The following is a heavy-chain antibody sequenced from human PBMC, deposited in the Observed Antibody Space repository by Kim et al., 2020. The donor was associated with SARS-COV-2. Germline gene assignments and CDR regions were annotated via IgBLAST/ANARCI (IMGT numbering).Heavy chain of an antibody. V-gene: IGHV3-33*01. CDR2: IWYDGSRT. D-gene: IGHD2-15*01. Sequence: GGSLRLSCEASGFTFRSYGMHWVRQPSGKGLEWVAVIWYDGSRTYYGDSVTGRFTVSRDNSKNTLHLQMNSLRVEDTAIYYCARDLDVKAVAGRLSYAFDVWGQGTLVTVSS. CDR3: ARDLDVKAVAGRLSYAFDV. CDR1: GFTFRSYG. J-gene: IGHJ3*01.